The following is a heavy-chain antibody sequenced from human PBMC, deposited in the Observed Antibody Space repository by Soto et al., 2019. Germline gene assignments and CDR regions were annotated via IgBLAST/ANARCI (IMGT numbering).Heavy chain of an antibody. CDR2: IIPIFGTA. D-gene: IGHD3-16*01. CDR3: ARLGAPGYYYYGMDA. CDR1: GGTFSSYA. Sequence: ASVKVSCKASGGTFSSYAISWVRQAPGQGLEWMGGIIPIFGTANYAQKFQGRVTITADESTSTAYMELSSLRSEDTAVYYCARLGAPGYYYYGMDAWGQGTTVTVSS. V-gene: IGHV1-69*13. J-gene: IGHJ6*02.